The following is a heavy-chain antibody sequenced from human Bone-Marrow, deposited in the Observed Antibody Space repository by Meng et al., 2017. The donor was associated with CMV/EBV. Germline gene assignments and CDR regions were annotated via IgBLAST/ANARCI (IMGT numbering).Heavy chain of an antibody. CDR1: GFTFSSYA. V-gene: IGHV3-30-3*01. D-gene: IGHD2-2*01. J-gene: IGHJ4*02. CDR2: ISYDGSNK. Sequence: GESLKISCAASGFTFSSYAMHWVRQAPGKGLEWVAVISYDGSNKYYADSVKGRFTISRDNSKNTLYLQMNSLRAEDTAVYYCARDIGSTSSFFDDWGQGTRVTVSS. CDR3: ARDIGSTSSFFDD.